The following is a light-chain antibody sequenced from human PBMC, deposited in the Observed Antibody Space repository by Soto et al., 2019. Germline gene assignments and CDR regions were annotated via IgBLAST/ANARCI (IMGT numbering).Light chain of an antibody. Sequence: VLTQPPSVSRAPEQRGAISSTGSSANIGASYDVDWYKKRQGTAHKHLIFGHINRPQGVPDRFYDPKSGASDYLDITGLQADDEGDYYCQSYGSTRSVRYGFDAETK. CDR3: QSYGSTRSVRYG. CDR2: GHI. V-gene: IGLV1-40*01. J-gene: IGLJ1*01. CDR1: SANIGASYD.